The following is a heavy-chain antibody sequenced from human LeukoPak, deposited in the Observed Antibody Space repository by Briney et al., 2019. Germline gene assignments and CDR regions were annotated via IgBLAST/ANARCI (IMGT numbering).Heavy chain of an antibody. V-gene: IGHV4-59*01. CDR2: IYYSGST. Sequence: PSETLSLTCTVSRGSLSSYYWSWIRQPPGKGLEWIGYIYYSGSTNYNPSLKSRVTISVDTSKNQFSLKLSSVTAADTAVYYCARGYYDILTGYTNWFDPWGQGTLVTASS. D-gene: IGHD3-9*01. CDR3: ARGYYDILTGYTNWFDP. CDR1: RGSLSSYY. J-gene: IGHJ5*02.